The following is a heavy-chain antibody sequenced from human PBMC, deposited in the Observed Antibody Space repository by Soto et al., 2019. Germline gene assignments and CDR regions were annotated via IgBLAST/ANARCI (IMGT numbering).Heavy chain of an antibody. CDR1: GGSISSYY. Sequence: PSETLSLTCTVSGGSISSYYWSWIRQPPGKGLEWIGYIYYSGSTNYNPSLKSRVTISVDTSKNQFSLKLSSVTAADTAAYYCASRLSGSYFYWGQGTLVTVSS. D-gene: IGHD1-26*01. CDR2: IYYSGST. J-gene: IGHJ4*02. V-gene: IGHV4-59*01. CDR3: ASRLSGSYFY.